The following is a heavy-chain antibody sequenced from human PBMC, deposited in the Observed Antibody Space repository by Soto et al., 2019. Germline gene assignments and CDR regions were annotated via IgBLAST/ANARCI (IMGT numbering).Heavy chain of an antibody. V-gene: IGHV3-30*18. CDR2: ISYDGSNK. D-gene: IGHD3-10*01. CDR3: AKGPSGVLRSGYYYYYGMDV. Sequence: QVQLVESGGGVVQPGRSLRLSCAASGFTFSTYGMHWVRQAPGKGLEWVAVISYDGSNKYYADSVKGRFTISRDNSKNILYLQMNSLRGEDTAVYYCAKGPSGVLRSGYYYYYGMDVWGQGTTVTVSS. J-gene: IGHJ6*02. CDR1: GFTFSTYG.